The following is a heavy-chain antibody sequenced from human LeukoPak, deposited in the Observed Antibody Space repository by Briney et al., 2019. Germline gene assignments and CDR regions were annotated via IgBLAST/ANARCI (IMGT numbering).Heavy chain of an antibody. CDR3: AKDPYYDSSGYLD. J-gene: IGHJ4*02. V-gene: IGHV3-33*06. CDR2: IWYDGSNK. D-gene: IGHD3-22*01. Sequence: GGSLRLSCAASGFTFSSYGMHWVRQAPGKGLEWVAVIWYDGSNKYYADSVKGRFTISRDNSKNTLYLQMNSLRAEDTAVYYCAKDPYYDSSGYLDWGQGTLVTVSS. CDR1: GFTFSSYG.